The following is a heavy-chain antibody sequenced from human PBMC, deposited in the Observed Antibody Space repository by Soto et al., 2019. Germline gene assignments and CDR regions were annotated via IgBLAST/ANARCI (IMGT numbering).Heavy chain of an antibody. CDR3: AKDAVSGSTPH. D-gene: IGHD1-26*01. V-gene: IGHV3-30*18. CDR2: ISYDGSNK. J-gene: IGHJ4*02. Sequence: GGSLRLSCAASGFIFSTYGMHWVRQAPGKGLEWVAVISYDGSNKYYADSVKGRFTISRDNSKNTLYLQMNSLRAEDTAVYYCAKDAVSGSTPHWGQGTLVTVSS. CDR1: GFIFSTYG.